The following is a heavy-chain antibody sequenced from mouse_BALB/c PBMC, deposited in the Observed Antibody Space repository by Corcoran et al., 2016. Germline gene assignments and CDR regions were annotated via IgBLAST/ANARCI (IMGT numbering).Heavy chain of an antibody. Sequence: EVQMQQSGPELVKPGPSVKLSCKASGYTFTSYVMHWVKQKPGQGHEWIGYINPYNDGSKYNEKFKGKATLTSDKSSSTAYMELSSLTSEDSAVYYCARSGKGYFDVCGAGTTVTVSS. CDR2: INPYNDGS. V-gene: IGHV1S136*01. J-gene: IGHJ1*01. D-gene: IGHD2-1*01. CDR3: ARSGKGYFDV. CDR1: GYTFTSYV.